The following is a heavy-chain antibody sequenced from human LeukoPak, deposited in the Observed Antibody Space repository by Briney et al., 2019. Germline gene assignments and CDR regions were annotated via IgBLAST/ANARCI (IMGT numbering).Heavy chain of an antibody. V-gene: IGHV1-58*02. CDR2: IVVGSGNT. CDR1: GFTFTSSA. J-gene: IGHJ3*02. Sequence: SVKVSCKASGFTFTSSAMQWVRQARGQRLELIGWIVVGSGNTNYAQKFQERVTITRDMSTSTAYMELSSLRSEDTAVYYCAANVDTAMGDAFDIWGQGTMVTVSS. CDR3: AANVDTAMGDAFDI. D-gene: IGHD5-18*01.